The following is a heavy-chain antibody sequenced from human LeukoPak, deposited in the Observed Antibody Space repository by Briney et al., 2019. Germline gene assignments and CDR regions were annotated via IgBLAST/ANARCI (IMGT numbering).Heavy chain of an antibody. D-gene: IGHD6-6*01. V-gene: IGHV1-46*01. J-gene: IGHJ4*02. CDR1: GYTFTSYY. Sequence: ASEKVSCKASGYTFTSYYLHWVSQAPGQGLEWMEIINPSGGSTSYAQKFQDRVTMTRDTPTSTVCMELSSLRSEDTAVYYCARGHSNSPFLYWGQGTLVTVSS. CDR2: INPSGGST. CDR3: ARGHSNSPFLY.